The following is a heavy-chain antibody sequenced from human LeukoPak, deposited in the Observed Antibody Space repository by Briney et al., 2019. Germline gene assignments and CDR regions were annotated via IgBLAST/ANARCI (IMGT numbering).Heavy chain of an antibody. CDR1: GGTFSNYV. Sequence: SVKVSCKASGGTFSNYVISWVRQAPGQGFEWMGGFIPIFGTANYAQKFQGRVTITADESTSTAYMELSSLRSEDTAVYYCARDRARLSYYYGSGSYEGGFDYWGQGTLVTVSS. D-gene: IGHD3-10*01. J-gene: IGHJ4*02. CDR2: FIPIFGTA. CDR3: ARDRARLSYYYGSGSYEGGFDY. V-gene: IGHV1-69*13.